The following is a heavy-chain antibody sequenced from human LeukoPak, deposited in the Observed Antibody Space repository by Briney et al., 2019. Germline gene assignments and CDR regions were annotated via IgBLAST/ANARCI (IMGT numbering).Heavy chain of an antibody. J-gene: IGHJ4*02. CDR3: AKDRSLVPAALNY. Sequence: GGSLRLSCVASGFSFNNYAMNWVRQAPGKGLEWVSLIIGSSGSTFYADSVKGRFTISRDKSKNTLYLQMNSLRAEDTAVYYCAKDRSLVPAALNYWGQGTLVIVSS. V-gene: IGHV3-23*01. CDR1: GFSFNNYA. D-gene: IGHD2-2*01. CDR2: IIGSSGST.